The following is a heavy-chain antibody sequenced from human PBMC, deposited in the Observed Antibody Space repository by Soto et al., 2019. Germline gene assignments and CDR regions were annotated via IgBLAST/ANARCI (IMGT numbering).Heavy chain of an antibody. D-gene: IGHD4-17*01. V-gene: IGHV1-2*04. Sequence: ASVKVSCKASGYTLTGYYMHWVRQAPGQGLEWMGWINPNSGGTNYAQKFQGWVTMTRDTSISTAYMELSRLRSDDTAVYYCAVTVTTVWWYFDLWGRGTLVTVSS. CDR1: GYTLTGYY. J-gene: IGHJ2*01. CDR2: INPNSGGT. CDR3: AVTVTTVWWYFDL.